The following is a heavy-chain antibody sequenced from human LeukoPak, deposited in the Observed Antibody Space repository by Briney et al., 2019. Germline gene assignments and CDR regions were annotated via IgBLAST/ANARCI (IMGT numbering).Heavy chain of an antibody. J-gene: IGHJ4*02. Sequence: PGGSLRLSCAASGFTFSSYGIHWVRQAPGKGLEWVAFIRYDGSNKYYADSVKGRFTISRDNFKNTLYLQMNSLRAEDTAVYYCAKGHCPDSYCAGDCYYSYWGQGSLLTVSS. CDR3: AKGHCPDSYCAGDCYYSY. CDR2: IRYDGSNK. V-gene: IGHV3-30*02. D-gene: IGHD2-21*02. CDR1: GFTFSSYG.